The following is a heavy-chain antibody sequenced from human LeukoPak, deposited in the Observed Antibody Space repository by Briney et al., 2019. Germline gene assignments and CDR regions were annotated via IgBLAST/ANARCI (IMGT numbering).Heavy chain of an antibody. CDR3: AKVQRYGDYILWDY. CDR2: IYHSGST. CDR1: GYSISSGYY. D-gene: IGHD4-17*01. V-gene: IGHV4-38-2*02. J-gene: IGHJ4*02. Sequence: PSETLSLTCTVSGYSISSGYYWGWIRQPPGKGLEWIGSIYHSGSTYYNPSLKSRVTISVDTSKNQFSLKLSSVTAADTSVYYCAKVQRYGDYILWDYWGQGTLVTVSS.